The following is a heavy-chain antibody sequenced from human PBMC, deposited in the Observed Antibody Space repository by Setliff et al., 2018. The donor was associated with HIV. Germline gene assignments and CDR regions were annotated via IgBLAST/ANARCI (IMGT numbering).Heavy chain of an antibody. Sequence: GASVKVSCKASGYTFTSYGISWVRQAPGQGLEWMGCVIPNSGKTYYAQEFQGRVTMTSDTSINTAYMEVSWLTSDDTAIYYCARDLAYCSGGSCYRPFIYYFYYMDVWGNGTTVTVSS. J-gene: IGHJ6*03. CDR1: GYTFTSYG. D-gene: IGHD2-15*01. V-gene: IGHV1-18*01. CDR3: ARDLAYCSGGSCYRPFIYYFYYMDV. CDR2: VIPNSGKT.